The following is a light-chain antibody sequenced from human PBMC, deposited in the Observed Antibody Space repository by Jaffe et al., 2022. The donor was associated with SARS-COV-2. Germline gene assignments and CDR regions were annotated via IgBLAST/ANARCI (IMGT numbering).Light chain of an antibody. J-gene: IGLJ1*01. Sequence: QSVLTQPPSASATPGQRVTISCSGSTSNIGSHVVNWFQQLPGAAPKLLIYSNDQRPSGVPDRFSGSKSGTSASLAISGLQSEDEADYYCATWDGSLNGHVFGTGTKVTVL. V-gene: IGLV1-44*01. CDR1: TSNIGSHV. CDR2: SND. CDR3: ATWDGSLNGHV.